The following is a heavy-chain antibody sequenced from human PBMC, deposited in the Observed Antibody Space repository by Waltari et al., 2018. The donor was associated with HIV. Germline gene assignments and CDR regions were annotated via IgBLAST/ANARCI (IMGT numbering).Heavy chain of an antibody. Sequence: QITLKESGPTLVTPTQTLPLTCSFSGFSLITSGVSVGWIRQPPGKALEWLALIYWDNDKSYSPSLKSRLTITKDTSKNQVVLTMTNMDPVDTATYYCAHRLSNYGYFDYWGQGTLVTVSS. CDR2: IYWDNDK. J-gene: IGHJ4*02. V-gene: IGHV2-5*02. D-gene: IGHD4-4*01. CDR3: AHRLSNYGYFDY. CDR1: GFSLITSGVS.